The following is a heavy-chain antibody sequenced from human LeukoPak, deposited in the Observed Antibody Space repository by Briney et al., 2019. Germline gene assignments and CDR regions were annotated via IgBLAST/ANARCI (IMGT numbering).Heavy chain of an antibody. D-gene: IGHD4-17*01. CDR1: GGSIRSYY. V-gene: IGHV4-59*01. J-gene: IGHJ4*02. CDR2: IYYSGST. Sequence: SETLSLTCTVSGGSIRSYYWSWIRQPPGKGLEWIGYIYYSGSTTYNPSLKSRVSISVDTSKNLFSLKLSSVTAADTAVYYCARTGSTVTMLYPFDHWGQGTLVTVSS. CDR3: ARTGSTVTMLYPFDH.